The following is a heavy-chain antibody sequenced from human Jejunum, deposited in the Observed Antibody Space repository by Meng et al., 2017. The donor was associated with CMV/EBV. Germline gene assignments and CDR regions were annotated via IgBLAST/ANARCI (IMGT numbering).Heavy chain of an antibody. Sequence: LKISCAASVFTFSSYAMSWVRQAPGKGLEWVSSISSGGSTYYADSVKGRFTISRDNSKDTLYLQINSLRVEDTAVYYCAKSTDFDSWGQGTLVTVSS. CDR3: AKSTDFDS. V-gene: IGHV3-23*01. CDR2: ISSGGST. D-gene: IGHD4-11*01. J-gene: IGHJ4*02. CDR1: VFTFSSYA.